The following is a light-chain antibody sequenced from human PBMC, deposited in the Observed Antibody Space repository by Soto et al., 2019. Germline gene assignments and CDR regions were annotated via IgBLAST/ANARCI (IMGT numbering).Light chain of an antibody. CDR3: QQYGSSLTWT. CDR2: GAS. Sequence: EVVLTQSPGTLSLSPGERATLSCRATQRVTSDFLAWYQQKPGQAPRLLMYGASSRATGIPDRFSGSGSGKDFTLTISRLEPEDFAVYYCQQYGSSLTWTFGQGTKVEL. CDR1: QRVTSDF. V-gene: IGKV3-20*01. J-gene: IGKJ1*01.